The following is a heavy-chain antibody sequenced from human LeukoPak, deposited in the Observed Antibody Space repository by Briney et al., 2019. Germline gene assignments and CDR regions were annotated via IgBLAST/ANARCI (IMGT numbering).Heavy chain of an antibody. V-gene: IGHV4-59*01. CDR3: ARDRDSSTWYWFDP. D-gene: IGHD6-13*01. CDR1: GGSISSYC. CDR2: ICNSGTT. Sequence: PSETLSLTCSVSGGSISSYCWTWIRQPPGKGLEWIGYICNSGTTNHNPSLKSRVTISVDTSKNQFSLKLSSVTAADTAVYYCARDRDSSTWYWFDPWGQGTLVTVSS. J-gene: IGHJ5*02.